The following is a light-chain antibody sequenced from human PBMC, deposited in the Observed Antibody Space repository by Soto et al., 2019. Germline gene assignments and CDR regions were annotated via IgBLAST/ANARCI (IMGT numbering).Light chain of an antibody. CDR2: GAS. V-gene: IGKV1-6*01. Sequence: AIPMTQSPSSLSASVGDRVTITCRASQAIRNELGWYQQKPGEAPKLLIYGASTLHSGVPSRFSGSGSGTDFTLTISSLQPEDFSTYFCLQDYNYPRTFGQGTKVEI. CDR3: LQDYNYPRT. J-gene: IGKJ1*01. CDR1: QAIRNE.